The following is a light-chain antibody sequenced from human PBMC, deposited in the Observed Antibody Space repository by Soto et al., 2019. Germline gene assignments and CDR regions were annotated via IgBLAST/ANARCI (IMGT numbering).Light chain of an antibody. CDR2: KAS. Sequence: DIQMTQSASTLSASVGARLTITGRASQSISSWLAWDQQKPGKAPKLLIYKASTLESGVPSRFSGSGAGTEFTLTISSLQPDDFATYYCQQYNSYSWTFGQGTKVDIK. V-gene: IGKV1-5*03. J-gene: IGKJ1*01. CDR1: QSISSW. CDR3: QQYNSYSWT.